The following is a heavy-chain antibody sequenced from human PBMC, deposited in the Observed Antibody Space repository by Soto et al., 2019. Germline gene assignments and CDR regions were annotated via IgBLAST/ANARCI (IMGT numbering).Heavy chain of an antibody. CDR1: GFTFSSYA. CDR2: ISGSGGST. Sequence: GGSLRLSCAASGFTFSSYAMSWVRQAPGKGLEWVSAISGSGGSTYYADSVKGRFTISRDNSKNTLYLQMNSLRAEDTAVYYCAKGDLFDILTGYDYWGQGTLVTVSS. V-gene: IGHV3-23*01. D-gene: IGHD3-9*01. CDR3: AKGDLFDILTGYDY. J-gene: IGHJ4*02.